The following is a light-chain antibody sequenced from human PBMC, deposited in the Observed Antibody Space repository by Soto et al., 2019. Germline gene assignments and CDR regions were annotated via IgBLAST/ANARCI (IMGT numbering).Light chain of an antibody. CDR3: QQYHSFSPWT. Sequence: VMTQSPATLSVSPGASATLSCRASQSVSNNLAWYQQKPGQAPRLLIYGASTRATGVPARFSGIESGTDFTLPIRSLQPEDFATYYGQQYHSFSPWTFGQGTKVDIK. V-gene: IGKV3-15*01. J-gene: IGKJ1*01. CDR1: QSVSNN. CDR2: GAS.